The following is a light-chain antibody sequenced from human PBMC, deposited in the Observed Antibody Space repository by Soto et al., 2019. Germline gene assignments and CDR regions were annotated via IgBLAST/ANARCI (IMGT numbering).Light chain of an antibody. J-gene: IGKJ2*01. CDR2: AAS. CDR3: QQYGSSSYT. CDR1: QSISSSY. V-gene: IGKV3-20*01. Sequence: EIVLTQSPGTPSLSPGERATLSCRASQSISSSYLAWYQQKTGQAPRLLIYAASSRATGIPDRFSGSGSGTDFTLTISRLEPEDFAVYYCQQYGSSSYTFGQGTQLEIK.